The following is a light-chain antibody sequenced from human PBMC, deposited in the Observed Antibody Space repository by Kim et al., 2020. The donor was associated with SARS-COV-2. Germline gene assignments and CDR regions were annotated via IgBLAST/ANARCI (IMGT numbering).Light chain of an antibody. V-gene: IGKV4-1*01. CDR1: QTVLYNSNKKNY. CDR3: QQYYSTPPS. CDR2: WAS. Sequence: RATPNCKTSQTVLYNSNKKNYLAWYQQKPGQAPKLLIYWASSRESGVSDRFSGSGSETDFTLTISSLQAEDVAVYYCQQYYSTPPSFGQGTKLEI. J-gene: IGKJ2*03.